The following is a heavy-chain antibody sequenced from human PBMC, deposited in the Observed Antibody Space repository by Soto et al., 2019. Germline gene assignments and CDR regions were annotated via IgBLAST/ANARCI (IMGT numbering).Heavy chain of an antibody. CDR1: GFTFSSYA. CDR3: AKGVPGIAVAGTGYFQH. D-gene: IGHD6-19*01. J-gene: IGHJ1*01. V-gene: IGHV3-74*01. CDR2: INSDGSST. Sequence: PGGSLRLSCSASGFTFSSYAMHWVRQAPGKGLVWVSRINSDGSSTSYADSVKGRFTISRDNAKNTLYLQMNGLRAEDTAVYYCAKGVPGIAVAGTGYFQHWGQGTLVTVSS.